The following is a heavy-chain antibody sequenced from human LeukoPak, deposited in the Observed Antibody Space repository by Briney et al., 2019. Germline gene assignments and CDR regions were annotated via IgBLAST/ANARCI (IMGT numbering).Heavy chain of an antibody. D-gene: IGHD2-2*01. CDR3: ARDGCSSTSCSPTWFDP. Sequence: GGSLRLSCAASGFTFSSYSMNWVRQAPGKGLEWVSSISSSSSYIYYADSVKGRFTISRDNAKNSLYLQTNSLRAEDTAVYYCARDGCSSTSCSPTWFDPWGQGTLVTVSS. CDR1: GFTFSSYS. CDR2: ISSSSSYI. V-gene: IGHV3-21*01. J-gene: IGHJ5*02.